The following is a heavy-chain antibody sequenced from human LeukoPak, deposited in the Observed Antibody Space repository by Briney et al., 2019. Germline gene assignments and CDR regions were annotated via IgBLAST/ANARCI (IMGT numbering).Heavy chain of an antibody. D-gene: IGHD6-13*01. Sequence: PGGSLRLSCAASGFTFSNYWMSWVRQAPGKGLEWVANIKQDGSEKYYVDSVKGRFTISRDNAKNSLYLQMNSLRADDTAVYYCAHRTGPSSSWDDIWGQGTMVTVSS. CDR3: AHRTGPSSSWDDI. J-gene: IGHJ3*02. CDR2: IKQDGSEK. V-gene: IGHV3-7*01. CDR1: GFTFSNYW.